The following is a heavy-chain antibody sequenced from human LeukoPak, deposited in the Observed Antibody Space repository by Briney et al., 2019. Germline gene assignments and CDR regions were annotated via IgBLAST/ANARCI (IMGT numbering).Heavy chain of an antibody. CDR3: ARGRRLFMIFGGSFDP. D-gene: IGHD3/OR15-3a*01. CDR1: GGSISSYY. CDR2: IYNSGST. J-gene: IGHJ5*02. Sequence: SETLSLTCTVSGGSISSYYWSWTRQPAGKGLEWIGYIYNSGSTNYNPSLKSRVTISVDTSKNQFSLKLSSVTAADTAVYYCARGRRLFMIFGGSFDPWGQGTLVTVSS. V-gene: IGHV4-59*01.